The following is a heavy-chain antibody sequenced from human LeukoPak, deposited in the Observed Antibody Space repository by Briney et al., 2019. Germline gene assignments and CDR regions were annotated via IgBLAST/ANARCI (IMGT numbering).Heavy chain of an antibody. CDR2: IYRDGST. CDR1: GFTVSSNY. V-gene: IGHV3-66*01. J-gene: IGHJ5*02. D-gene: IGHD2-21*02. Sequence: PGGSLRLSCAASGFTVSSNYVSWVRQAPGKGLEWVSSIYRDGSTYYADSVKGRFTISRDNSKNTLNLQMINLRVEDTAVYYCARVMTGITIWFDLWGQGTLVTVSS. CDR3: ARVMTGITIWFDL.